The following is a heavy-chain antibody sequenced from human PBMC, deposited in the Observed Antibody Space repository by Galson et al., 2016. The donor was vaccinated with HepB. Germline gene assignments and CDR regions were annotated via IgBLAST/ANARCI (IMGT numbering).Heavy chain of an antibody. CDR2: IYHSGST. CDR3: AIEGLWPWGSGLNWFDP. D-gene: IGHD3-10*01. CDR1: GYSISSGYY. Sequence: ESLSLTCTVSGYSISSGYYWGWIRQPPGKGLEWIGSIYHSGSTYYNPSLKSRVTISVDTSKNQFSLKLSSVTAADTAVYYCAIEGLWPWGSGLNWFDPWGQGTLVTVSS. J-gene: IGHJ5*02. V-gene: IGHV4-38-2*02.